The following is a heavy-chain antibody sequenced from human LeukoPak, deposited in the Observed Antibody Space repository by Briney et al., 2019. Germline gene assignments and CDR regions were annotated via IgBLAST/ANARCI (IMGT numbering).Heavy chain of an antibody. D-gene: IGHD5-18*01. J-gene: IGHJ4*02. CDR2: INHSGST. Sequence: TSETLSLTCAVYGGSFSGYYWSWIRQPPGKGLEWIGEINHSGSTNYNPSLKSRVTISVDTSKNQFSLKLSSVTAADTAVYYCARYSRGVGYWGQGTLVTVSS. V-gene: IGHV4-34*01. CDR1: GGSFSGYY. CDR3: ARYSRGVGY.